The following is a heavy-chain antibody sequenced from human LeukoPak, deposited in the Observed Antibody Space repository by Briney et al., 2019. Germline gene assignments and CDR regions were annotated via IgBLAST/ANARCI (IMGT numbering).Heavy chain of an antibody. V-gene: IGHV3-23*01. D-gene: IGHD6-19*01. CDR2: ISGSGGST. CDR1: GFTFSSYA. J-gene: IGHJ4*02. CDR3: ARGVRIAVAGNIDY. Sequence: GGSLRLSCAASGFTFSSYAMSWVRQAPGKGLEWVSDISGSGGSTYYADSVKGRFTISRDNSKNTLYLQMNSLRAEDTAVYYCARGVRIAVAGNIDYWGQGTLVTVSS.